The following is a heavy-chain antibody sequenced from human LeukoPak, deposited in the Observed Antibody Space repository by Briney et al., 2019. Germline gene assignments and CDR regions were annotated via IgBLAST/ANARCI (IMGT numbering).Heavy chain of an antibody. Sequence: GGSLRLSCAASGFTFSSYSMNWVRQAPGKGLEWVSSISSSSSYIYYADSVKGRFTISRDNAKNSLYLQMNSLRAEDTAVYNCARDPGLLIYDYWGQGALVTVSS. J-gene: IGHJ4*02. CDR3: ARDPGLLIYDY. V-gene: IGHV3-21*01. D-gene: IGHD2-15*01. CDR2: ISSSSSYI. CDR1: GFTFSSYS.